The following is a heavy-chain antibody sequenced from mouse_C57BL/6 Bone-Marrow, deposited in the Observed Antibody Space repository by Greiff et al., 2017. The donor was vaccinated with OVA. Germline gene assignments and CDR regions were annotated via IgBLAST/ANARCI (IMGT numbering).Heavy chain of an antibody. J-gene: IGHJ4*01. D-gene: IGHD2-2*01. V-gene: IGHV1-26*01. CDR2: INPNNGGT. CDR3: ASFGYPYYAMDY. Sequence: EVQLQQSGPELVKPGASVKISCKASGYTFTDYYMNWVKQSHGKSLEWIGDINPNNGGTSYNQKFKGKATLTVDKSSSTAYMELRSLTSEDSAVYYCASFGYPYYAMDYWGQGTSVTVSS. CDR1: GYTFTDYY.